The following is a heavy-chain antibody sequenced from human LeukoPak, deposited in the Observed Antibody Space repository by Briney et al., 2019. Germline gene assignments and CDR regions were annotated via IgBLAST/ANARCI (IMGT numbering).Heavy chain of an antibody. CDR1: GGSFTGYY. CDR2: INHSGST. Sequence: PSETLSLTCGVHGGSFTGYYWTWIRQPPGKGLEWIGEINHSGSTNYNPSLKSRVTISVDTSKNQFSLKLSSVTAADTAVYYCARDASSDYYFDYWGQGTLVTVSS. V-gene: IGHV4-34*01. J-gene: IGHJ4*02. D-gene: IGHD2-2*01. CDR3: ARDASSDYYFDY.